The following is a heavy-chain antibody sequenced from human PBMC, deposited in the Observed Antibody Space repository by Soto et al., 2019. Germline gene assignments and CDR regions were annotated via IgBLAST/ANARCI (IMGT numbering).Heavy chain of an antibody. CDR3: ARVPDR. Sequence: QLQLQESGSGLVKPSQTLSLTCAVSGGSISSGGYSWSWIRQPPGKGLEGIGYIYHSGSTYYNPSPXSXXTTSVDRSKTPFSLKLSSVTAADTAVYYCARVPDRWGQGTLVTVSS. V-gene: IGHV4-30-2*01. D-gene: IGHD2-2*01. J-gene: IGHJ5*02. CDR1: GGSISSGGYS. CDR2: IYHSGST.